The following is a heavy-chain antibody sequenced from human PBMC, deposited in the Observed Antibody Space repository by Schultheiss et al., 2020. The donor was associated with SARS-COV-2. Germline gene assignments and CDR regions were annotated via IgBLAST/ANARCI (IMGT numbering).Heavy chain of an antibody. CDR2: IKSKTDGGTT. D-gene: IGHD3-22*01. Sequence: GGSLRLSCAASGFTFSNAWMSWVRQAPGKGLEWVGRIKSKTDGGTTDYAAPVKGRFTISRDDSKNTLYLQMNSLKTEDTAVYYCARDQGGYPWYFDYWGQGTLVTVSS. CDR1: GFTFSNAW. CDR3: ARDQGGYPWYFDY. J-gene: IGHJ4*02. V-gene: IGHV3-15*01.